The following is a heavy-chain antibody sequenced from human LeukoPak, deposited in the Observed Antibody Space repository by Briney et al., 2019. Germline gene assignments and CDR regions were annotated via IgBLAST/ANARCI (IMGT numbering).Heavy chain of an antibody. CDR2: MYHSGSS. V-gene: IGHV4-38-2*01. Sequence: SETLSLTCAVSGYSISSGYFWGWVRQPPGKGLEWIGTMYHSGSSYHNPSLKSRVTISVDTSKNQFSLKLSSVTAADTAVYYCARHGFWSGYNYVLDYWGQGTLATVSS. D-gene: IGHD3-3*01. CDR3: ARHGFWSGYNYVLDY. J-gene: IGHJ4*02. CDR1: GYSISSGYF.